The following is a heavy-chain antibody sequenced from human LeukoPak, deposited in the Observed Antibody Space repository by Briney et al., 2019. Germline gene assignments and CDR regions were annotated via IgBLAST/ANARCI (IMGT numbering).Heavy chain of an antibody. CDR2: IYTSGST. Sequence: SETLSLTCSVSGGSVRSYYWSWIRQFAGKELQWIGYIYTSGSTDYNPSLKSRVTISVDRSRNQIFLNLRSVTAADTAVYYCAGGPAWAGTAFDFWGQGSRVTVSS. D-gene: IGHD6-19*01. J-gene: IGHJ4*02. V-gene: IGHV4-4*09. CDR3: AGGPAWAGTAFDF. CDR1: GGSVRSYY.